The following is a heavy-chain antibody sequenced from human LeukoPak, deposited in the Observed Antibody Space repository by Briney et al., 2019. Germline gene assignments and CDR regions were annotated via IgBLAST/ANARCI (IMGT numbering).Heavy chain of an antibody. D-gene: IGHD2-2*01. CDR3: ARDIVVVPADAYYYYYGMDV. V-gene: IGHV3-30*04. CDR1: GFTFSSYA. Sequence: GRSLRLSCAASGFTFSSYAMHWVRQAPGKGLEWVAVISYDGSNKYYADSVKGRFTISRDNSKNTLYLQMNSLRAEDTAVYYCARDIVVVPADAYYYYYGMDVWGQGTTVTVSS. J-gene: IGHJ6*02. CDR2: ISYDGSNK.